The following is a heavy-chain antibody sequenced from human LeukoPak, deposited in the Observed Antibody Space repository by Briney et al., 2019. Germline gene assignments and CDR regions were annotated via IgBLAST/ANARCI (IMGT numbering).Heavy chain of an antibody. CDR1: GFPFDHYC. CDR2: LNWKGGST. CDR3: ARDVERIAAVQPPEFDY. V-gene: IGHV3-20*03. J-gene: IGHJ4*02. D-gene: IGHD6-13*01. Sequence: GRTVRLFYGASGFPFDHYCMSWARQAPAKGREWVSGLNWKGGSTGYADSVEGRFTISRDNDKNSLYLQMNSLRVEDTALFYCARDVERIAAVQPPEFDYRGRGTLVTVSS.